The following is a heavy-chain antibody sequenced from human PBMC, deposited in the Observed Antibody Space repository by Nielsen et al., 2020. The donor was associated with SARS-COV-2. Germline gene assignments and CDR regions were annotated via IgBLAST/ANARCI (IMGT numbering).Heavy chain of an antibody. CDR2: ISSSSNYI. D-gene: IGHD1-14*01. Sequence: GGSLRLSCAASGFTFSSYSMNWVRQAPGKGLEWVSSISSSSNYIYYADSVKGRFTISRDNAKNSLYLQMNSLRAEDTAVYYCARGTLLVIQAYGMDVWGQGTTVTVSS. J-gene: IGHJ6*02. V-gene: IGHV3-21*01. CDR3: ARGTLLVIQAYGMDV. CDR1: GFTFSSYS.